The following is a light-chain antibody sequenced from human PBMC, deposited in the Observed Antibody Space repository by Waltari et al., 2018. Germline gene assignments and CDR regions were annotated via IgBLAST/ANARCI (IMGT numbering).Light chain of an antibody. V-gene: IGLV2-14*01. CDR3: CSYTSSSTVV. CDR2: DVN. CDR1: RSDVGGYNY. Sequence: QSALTQPASVSGSPGQSITISCTGTRSDVGGYNYVSWYQQHPGKAPKLTIYDVNKRPSGFSNRFSGSKSGNTASLTISGLQAEDEADYYCCSYTSSSTVVFGGGTKLTVL. J-gene: IGLJ2*01.